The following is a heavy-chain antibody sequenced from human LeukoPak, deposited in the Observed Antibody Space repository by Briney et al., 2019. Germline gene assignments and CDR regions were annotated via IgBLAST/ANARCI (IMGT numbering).Heavy chain of an antibody. Sequence: GGSLRLSCAASGFAFSDYYMSWIRQAPGKGLEWVSYISSSSSYTNYADSVKGRFTISRDNAKNSLYLQMNSLGAEDTAVYYCARDRLEYCSSTSCYVGGSYYYYYGMDVWGKGTTVTVSP. D-gene: IGHD2-2*01. CDR2: ISSSSSYT. CDR3: ARDRLEYCSSTSCYVGGSYYYYYGMDV. J-gene: IGHJ6*04. V-gene: IGHV3-11*06. CDR1: GFAFSDYY.